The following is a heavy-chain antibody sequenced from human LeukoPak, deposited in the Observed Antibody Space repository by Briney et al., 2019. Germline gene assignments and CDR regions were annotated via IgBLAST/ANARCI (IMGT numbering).Heavy chain of an antibody. CDR3: AKSNGYGLIDI. D-gene: IGHD3-10*01. Sequence: SETLSLTCTVSGYSISSGYYWGWIRQPPGKGLEWIGNIFYSGSTYYGPSLKSRLTVSLDTSRNQFSLKLNSVTAADTAVYYCAKSNGYGLIDIWGQGTMVTVSS. CDR2: IFYSGST. J-gene: IGHJ3*02. V-gene: IGHV4-38-2*02. CDR1: GYSISSGYY.